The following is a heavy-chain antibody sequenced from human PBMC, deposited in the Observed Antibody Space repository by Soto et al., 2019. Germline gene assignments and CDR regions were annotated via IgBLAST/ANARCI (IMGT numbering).Heavy chain of an antibody. J-gene: IGHJ6*02. V-gene: IGHV4-31*03. CDR3: ASSPVAAEYGMDV. Sequence: PSETLSLTCTVSGGSISSGGYYWSWIRQHPGKGLEWIGYIYYSGSTYYNPSLKSRVTISVDTSKNQFSLKLSSVTAADTAVYYCASSPVAAEYGMDVWGQGTTVTVSS. CDR1: GGSISSGGYY. D-gene: IGHD6-13*01. CDR2: IYYSGST.